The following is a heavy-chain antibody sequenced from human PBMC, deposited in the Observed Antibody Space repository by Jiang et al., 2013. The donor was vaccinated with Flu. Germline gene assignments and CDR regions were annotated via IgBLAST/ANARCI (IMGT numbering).Heavy chain of an antibody. Sequence: SGAEVKKPGASVKVSCKASGSSLIELSMHWVRQAPGKGPEWMGGFDPEAGEKIYAPNFQGRVTMTEDRFTNTAYIELTSLRSQDTAIYYCATPRPCTATTCPMRSFDFWGQGTPVTVSS. J-gene: IGHJ4*02. D-gene: IGHD2-15*01. CDR1: GSSLIELS. V-gene: IGHV1-24*01. CDR3: ATPRPCTATTCPMRSFDF. CDR2: FDPEAGEK.